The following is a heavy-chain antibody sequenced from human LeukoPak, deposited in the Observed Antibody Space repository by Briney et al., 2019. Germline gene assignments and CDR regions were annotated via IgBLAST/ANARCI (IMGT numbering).Heavy chain of an antibody. CDR3: ARADSGSYYLFYY. CDR1: GYTFTGYY. Sequence: ASVKVSCKASGYTFTGYYMHWVRQAPGQGLEWMGRINPNSGGSNYAQKFQGRVTMTRDTSISTAYMELNRLRSDDTAVYYCARADSGSYYLFYYWGQGTLVTVSS. CDR2: INPNSGGS. D-gene: IGHD1-26*01. J-gene: IGHJ4*02. V-gene: IGHV1-2*06.